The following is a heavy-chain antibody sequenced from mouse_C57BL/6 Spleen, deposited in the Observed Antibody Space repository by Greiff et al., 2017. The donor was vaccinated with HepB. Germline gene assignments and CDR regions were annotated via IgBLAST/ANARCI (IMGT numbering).Heavy chain of an antibody. D-gene: IGHD2-5*01. CDR1: GYTFTSYW. J-gene: IGHJ1*03. Sequence: VQLQQPGAELVRPGSSVKLSCKASGYTFTSYWMDWVKQRPGQGLEWIGNIYPSDSETHYNQKFKDKATLTVDKSSSTAYMQLSSLTSEDSAVYYCARSHYSNENWYFGVWGTGTTVTVSS. CDR3: ARSHYSNENWYFGV. V-gene: IGHV1-61*01. CDR2: IYPSDSET.